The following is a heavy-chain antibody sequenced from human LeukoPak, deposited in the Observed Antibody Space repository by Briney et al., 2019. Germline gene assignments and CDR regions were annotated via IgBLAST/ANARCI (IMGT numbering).Heavy chain of an antibody. J-gene: IGHJ3*02. Sequence: ASVKVSCKASGCPFTNYAYHWVRQAPGQRLEWTGWIHADSGNTKYSQKLQGRVAIARDTSASTIYMELTSLRIEDTAVYFCTIGLAGDWDAFDIWGLGTMVTVSS. CDR2: IHADSGNT. CDR3: TIGLAGDWDAFDI. V-gene: IGHV1-3*01. CDR1: GCPFTNYA. D-gene: IGHD6-19*01.